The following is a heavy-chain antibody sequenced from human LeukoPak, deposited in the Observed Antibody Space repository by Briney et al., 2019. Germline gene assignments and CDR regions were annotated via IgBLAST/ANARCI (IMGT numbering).Heavy chain of an antibody. Sequence: GGSLRLSCAASGFTFSSYAMSWVRQAPGKGLEWVSAISGSGGSTYYADSVKGRFTISRDNSKNTLYLQMNSLRAVGTAVYYCAKEERYSSGWRDWGQGTLVTVSS. V-gene: IGHV3-23*01. CDR1: GFTFSSYA. D-gene: IGHD6-19*01. CDR3: AKEERYSSGWRD. J-gene: IGHJ4*02. CDR2: ISGSGGST.